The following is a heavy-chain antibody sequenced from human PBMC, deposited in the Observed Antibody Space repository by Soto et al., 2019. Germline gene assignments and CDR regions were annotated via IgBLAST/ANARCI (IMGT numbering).Heavy chain of an antibody. CDR1: GDSVSSNSAA. CDR3: ATMTTGAFDI. D-gene: IGHD4-17*01. V-gene: IGHV6-1*01. J-gene: IGHJ3*02. Sequence: SQTLSLTCAISGDSVSSNSAAWNWIRQSPSRGLEWLGRTYYRSKWYNDYAVSVKSRITINPDTSKNQFSLKLSSVTAADTAVYYCATMTTGAFDIWGQGTMVTVSS. CDR2: TYYRSKWYN.